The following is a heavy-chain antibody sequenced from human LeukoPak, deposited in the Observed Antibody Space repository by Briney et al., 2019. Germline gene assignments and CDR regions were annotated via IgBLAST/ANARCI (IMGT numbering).Heavy chain of an antibody. CDR1: GFIFSDYS. J-gene: IGHJ4*02. CDR3: ARDYSPWYRSDRYAGRFDS. Sequence: GGSLRLSCAASGFIFSDYSMNWVRQAPGKGLEWVSCITSTSKYTYYAGAVKGRFTISRDNAKNSLYLQMDSLRAEDTAVYYCARDYSPWYRSDRYAGRFDSWGQGTLVTVSS. V-gene: IGHV3-21*01. D-gene: IGHD6-19*01. CDR2: ITSTSKYT.